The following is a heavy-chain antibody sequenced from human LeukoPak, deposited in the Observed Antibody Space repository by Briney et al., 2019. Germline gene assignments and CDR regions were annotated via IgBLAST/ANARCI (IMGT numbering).Heavy chain of an antibody. Sequence: GGSLRLSCAASGFTFSTYSMSWVRQAPGKGLEWVGRIKSKTDGGTTDYAAPVKGRFTISRDDSKNTLYLQMNSLKTEDTAVYYCTTDVIVVVVAATSAVNYWGQGTLVTVSS. CDR3: TTDVIVVVVAATSAVNY. D-gene: IGHD2-15*01. J-gene: IGHJ4*02. CDR2: IKSKTDGGTT. CDR1: GFTFSTYS. V-gene: IGHV3-15*01.